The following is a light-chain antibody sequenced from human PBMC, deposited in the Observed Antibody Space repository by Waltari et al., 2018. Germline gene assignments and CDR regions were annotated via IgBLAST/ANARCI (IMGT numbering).Light chain of an antibody. CDR2: RNN. CDR3: AAWDDSLSGVV. CDR1: RSNIGSNY. V-gene: IGLV1-47*01. Sequence: QSVLTPPPSASGTPGQRVPLSSSGGRSNIGSNYVYWYEQLPGTAPRLLIYRNNQRPSGVPDRFSGSKSGTSASLAISGLRSEDEADYYCAAWDDSLSGVVFGGGTKVTVL. J-gene: IGLJ2*01.